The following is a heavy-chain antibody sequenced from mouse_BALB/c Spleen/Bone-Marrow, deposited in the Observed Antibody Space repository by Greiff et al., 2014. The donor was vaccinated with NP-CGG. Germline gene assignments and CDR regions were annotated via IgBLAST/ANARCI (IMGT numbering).Heavy chain of an antibody. V-gene: IGHV14-3*02. CDR2: IDPANGNT. Sequence: EVQLQQSGAELVTPGASVKLSCTASGFNIKDTYMHWVKQRPEQGLEWIGRIDPANGNTKYDPKFQGKATITADPSSHTAYLQRSSRTAEDTAVDYCARWEYYARDYWGQGTSVTVSS. CDR3: ARWEYYARDY. J-gene: IGHJ4*01. D-gene: IGHD4-1*01. CDR1: GFNIKDTY.